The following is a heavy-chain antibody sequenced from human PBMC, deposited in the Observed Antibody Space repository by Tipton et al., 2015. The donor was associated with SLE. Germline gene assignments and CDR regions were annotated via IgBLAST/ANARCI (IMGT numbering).Heavy chain of an antibody. V-gene: IGHV3-30*02. Sequence: SLRLSCAASGFTFSSYGMHWVRQAPGKGLEWVAFIRYDGSNKYYADSVKGRFTISRDNSKNTLYLQMNSLRAEDTAAYYCARDLVVLVVAVPYGMDVWGQGTTVTVSS. CDR1: GFTFSSYG. CDR3: ARDLVVLVVAVPYGMDV. D-gene: IGHD2-15*01. CDR2: IRYDGSNK. J-gene: IGHJ6*02.